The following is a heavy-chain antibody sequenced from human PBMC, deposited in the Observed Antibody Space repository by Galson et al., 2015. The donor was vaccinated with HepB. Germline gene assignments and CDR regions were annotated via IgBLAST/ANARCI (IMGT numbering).Heavy chain of an antibody. Sequence: SVKVSCKASGYTFTSYGISWVRQAPGQGLEWMGWISAYNGNTNYAQKLQGRVTMTTDTSTSTAYMELRSLRSDNTAVYYCARGGSYYYDSSGYLTAFDIWGQGTMVTVSS. D-gene: IGHD3-22*01. CDR3: ARGGSYYYDSSGYLTAFDI. CDR2: ISAYNGNT. V-gene: IGHV1-18*01. J-gene: IGHJ3*02. CDR1: GYTFTSYG.